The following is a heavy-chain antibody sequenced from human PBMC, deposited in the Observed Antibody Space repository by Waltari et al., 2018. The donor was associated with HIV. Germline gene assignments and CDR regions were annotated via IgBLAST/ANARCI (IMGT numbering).Heavy chain of an antibody. CDR3: ARRGTGGRAFDI. J-gene: IGHJ3*02. CDR1: GGSVSSGSYY. CDR2: IYNSGTT. Sequence: QVQLQESGPGLAKPSETLSLTCTVSGGSVSSGSYYWSWIRQPPGKGLELIGYIYNSGTTNYNPSRKSRVTISVDTSKNQFSLRLSSVTAADTAVYYCARRGTGGRAFDIWGQGTMVTVSS. V-gene: IGHV4-61*01. D-gene: IGHD7-27*01.